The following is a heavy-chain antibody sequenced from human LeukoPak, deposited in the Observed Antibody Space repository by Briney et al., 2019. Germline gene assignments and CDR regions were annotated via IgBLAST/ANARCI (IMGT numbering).Heavy chain of an antibody. Sequence: GGSLRLSCAASGFTFSSYAMHWVRQALGKGLEWVAVISYDGSNKYYADSVKGRFTISRDNSKNTLYLQMNSLRAEDTAVYYCARDDCSSTSCYLERGFDPWGQGTLVTVSS. J-gene: IGHJ5*02. CDR2: ISYDGSNK. CDR1: GFTFSSYA. V-gene: IGHV3-30-3*01. D-gene: IGHD2-2*01. CDR3: ARDDCSSTSCYLERGFDP.